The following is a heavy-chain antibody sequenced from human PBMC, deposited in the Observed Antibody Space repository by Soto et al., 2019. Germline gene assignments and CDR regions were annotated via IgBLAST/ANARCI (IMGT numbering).Heavy chain of an antibody. CDR2: IYYSGST. J-gene: IGHJ4*02. V-gene: IGHV4-61*01. Sequence: SQTLSLTCTVSGVSVSSGSYCWSWIRQTPGKGLEWLGYIYYSGSTNYNPSLKSRVTKSVDTSKNQFSLKLSSVTAADTAVYYCARGIDESKYYYDSSGYSDYWGQGTLVTGSS. CDR1: GVSVSSGSYC. D-gene: IGHD3-22*01. CDR3: ARGIDESKYYYDSSGYSDY.